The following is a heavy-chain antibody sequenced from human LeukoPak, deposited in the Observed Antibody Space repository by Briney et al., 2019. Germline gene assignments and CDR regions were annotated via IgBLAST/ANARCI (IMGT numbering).Heavy chain of an antibody. V-gene: IGHV3-74*01. CDR3: ARGVTTWVNGFDY. J-gene: IGHJ4*02. CDR2: INGDGSST. CDR1: AFTFSSYW. D-gene: IGHD1-1*01. Sequence: SGGSLRLSCAASAFTFSSYWMHWVRQAPGKGLVWVSRINGDGSSTDYADSVQGRFTISRDNAKNTLYLQMNSLRAEDPAVYYFARGVTTWVNGFDYWGQGTLVTVSS.